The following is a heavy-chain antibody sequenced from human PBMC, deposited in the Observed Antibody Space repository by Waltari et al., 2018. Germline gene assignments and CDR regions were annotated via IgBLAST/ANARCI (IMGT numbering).Heavy chain of an antibody. CDR1: GGSFSGYY. J-gene: IGHJ4*02. V-gene: IGHV4-34*01. CDR3: ARVNYGSGSV. Sequence: QVQLQQWGAGLLKPSETLSLTCAVYGGSFSGYYWSWIRQPPGKGLEWIGEINHSGSTNYNPSLKGRVTISVDTSKNQFSLKLSSVTAADTAVYYCARVNYGSGSVWGQGTLVTVSS. CDR2: INHSGST. D-gene: IGHD3-10*01.